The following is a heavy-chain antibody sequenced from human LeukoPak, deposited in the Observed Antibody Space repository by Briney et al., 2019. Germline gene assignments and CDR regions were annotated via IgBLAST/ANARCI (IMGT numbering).Heavy chain of an antibody. CDR1: GFTFSSYS. J-gene: IGHJ4*02. CDR2: INSAGSAI. V-gene: IGHV3-48*01. D-gene: IGHD4-17*01. Sequence: GGSLRLSCAASGFTFSSYSMNWVRQAPGKGPEWVSYINSAGSAIYYADSVKGRFTVSRDTAKNSLSLQMNSLRADDTAVYYCARGFGDYAYFDYWGQGTLVTVSS. CDR3: ARGFGDYAYFDY.